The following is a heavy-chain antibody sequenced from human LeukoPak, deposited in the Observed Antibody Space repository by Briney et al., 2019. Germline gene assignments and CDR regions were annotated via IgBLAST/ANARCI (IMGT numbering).Heavy chain of an antibody. J-gene: IGHJ4*02. CDR1: GYTFNSYG. CDR3: ARDASAYYSRWFDY. D-gene: IGHD3-22*01. V-gene: IGHV1-18*01. Sequence: APVKVSCKASGYTFNSYGISWGRQAPGQGLEWMGWISAYNGNTNYAQKLQGRVTMTTDASTSTAYMELRSLRSDDTAVYYCARDASAYYSRWFDYWGQGTLVTVSS. CDR2: ISAYNGNT.